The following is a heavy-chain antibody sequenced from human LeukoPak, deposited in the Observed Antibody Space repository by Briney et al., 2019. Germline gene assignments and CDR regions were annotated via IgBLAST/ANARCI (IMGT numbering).Heavy chain of an antibody. CDR3: AGPGAGDLDY. Sequence: PSQTLTLTCAISGDSVSSNSAAWNWIRQSPSRGLEWLGRTYYRSKWISDYAVSVKSRITINADTSKNQFSLQVNSVAPEDTAVYYCAGPGAGDLDYWGQGTLVTVSS. CDR1: GDSVSSNSAA. J-gene: IGHJ4*02. D-gene: IGHD3-10*01. CDR2: TYYRSKWIS. V-gene: IGHV6-1*01.